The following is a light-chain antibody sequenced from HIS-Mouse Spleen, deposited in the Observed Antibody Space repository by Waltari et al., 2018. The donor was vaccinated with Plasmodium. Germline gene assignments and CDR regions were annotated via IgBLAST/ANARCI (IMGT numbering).Light chain of an antibody. CDR3: QQYNNWPQT. CDR1: QSVSSN. V-gene: IGKV3-15*01. CDR2: GAS. J-gene: IGKJ1*01. Sequence: EIVMTQSPATLSVSPGERATLSCRASQSVSSNLAWYQQEPGQAPRRLIYGASTRATGIPARFSGSGSGTEFTLTISSMQSEDFAVYYCQQYNNWPQTFGQGTKVEIK.